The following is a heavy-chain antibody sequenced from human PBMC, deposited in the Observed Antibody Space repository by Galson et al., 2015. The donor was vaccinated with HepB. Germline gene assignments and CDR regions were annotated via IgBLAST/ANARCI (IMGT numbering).Heavy chain of an antibody. D-gene: IGHD5-18*01. CDR3: ATDMYQHGSYGQYNWFDP. CDR1: GGTFSSYS. Sequence: SVKVSCKVFGGTFSSYSINWVRQAPGKGLEWMGGFDPEDGETIYAQKFQGRVTMTEDTSTDTAYMELSSLRSEDTAVYYCATDMYQHGSYGQYNWFDPWGQGTLVTVSS. CDR2: FDPEDGET. J-gene: IGHJ5*02. V-gene: IGHV1-24*01.